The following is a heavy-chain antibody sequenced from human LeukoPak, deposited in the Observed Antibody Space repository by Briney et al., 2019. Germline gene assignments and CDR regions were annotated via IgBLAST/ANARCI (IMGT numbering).Heavy chain of an antibody. Sequence: PGGSLRLSCAASGFTVSSNYMSWVRQAPGKGLEWVSVIYSGGYTHYADSVKGRFTISRDNSKNTLYLQMDNLRAEDTAVYYCARDLGGRDYYDTTNYYWGRGTLVTVSS. V-gene: IGHV3-66*01. CDR3: ARDLGGRDYYDTTNYY. CDR2: IYSGGYT. J-gene: IGHJ4*02. D-gene: IGHD3-22*01. CDR1: GFTVSSNY.